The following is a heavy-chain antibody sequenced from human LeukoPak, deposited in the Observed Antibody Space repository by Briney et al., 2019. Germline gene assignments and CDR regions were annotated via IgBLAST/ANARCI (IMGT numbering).Heavy chain of an antibody. CDR1: GGTFSSYA. CDR3: ARYYYDSSGYFGDYYYYYYMDV. J-gene: IGHJ6*03. CDR2: IIPILGTA. Sequence: EASVKVSCKASGGTFSSYAISWVRQAPGQGLEWMGGIIPILGTANYAQKFQGRVTITTDESTSTAYMELSSLRSEDTAVYYCARYYYDSSGYFGDYYYYYYMDVWGKGTTVTVSS. D-gene: IGHD3-22*01. V-gene: IGHV1-69*05.